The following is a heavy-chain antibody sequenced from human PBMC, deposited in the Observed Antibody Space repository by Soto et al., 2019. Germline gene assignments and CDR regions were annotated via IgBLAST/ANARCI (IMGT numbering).Heavy chain of an antibody. CDR1: GFTFSSYA. V-gene: IGHV3-30-3*01. CDR3: VRDQHGYNYFDY. CDR2: ISYDGSNK. D-gene: IGHD5-12*01. Sequence: QVQLVESGGGVVQPGRSLRLSCAASGFTFSSYAMHWVRQAPGKGLEWVAVISYDGSNKYYADSVKGRFTISRDNSKNTLYLQMNSLRAEDTAVYYCVRDQHGYNYFDYWGQGTLVTVSS. J-gene: IGHJ4*02.